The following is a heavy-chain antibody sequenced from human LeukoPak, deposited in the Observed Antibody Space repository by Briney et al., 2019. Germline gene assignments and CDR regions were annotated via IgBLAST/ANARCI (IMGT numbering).Heavy chain of an antibody. V-gene: IGHV3-66*04. Sequence: GGSLRLSCAASGFTFSSYWMSWVRQAPGKGLEWVSAIYSGGSTYYADSVKGRFTISRDNSKNTLYLQMNSLRAEDTAVYYCARQVGATTIFDYWGQGTLVTVSS. CDR3: ARQVGATTIFDY. CDR1: GFTFSSYW. CDR2: IYSGGST. J-gene: IGHJ4*02. D-gene: IGHD1-26*01.